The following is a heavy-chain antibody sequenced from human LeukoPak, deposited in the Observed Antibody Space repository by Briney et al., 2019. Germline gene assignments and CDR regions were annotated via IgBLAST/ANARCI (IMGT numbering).Heavy chain of an antibody. CDR1: GGSISSSSYY. CDR3: ARVRDSSGWYRGGDAFDI. D-gene: IGHD6-19*01. Sequence: SETLSLTCTVSGGSISSSSYYWGWIRQPPGKGLEWIGSIYYSGSTYYNPSLKSRVTISVDTSKNQFSLKLSSVTAADTAVYYCARVRDSSGWYRGGDAFDIWGQGTMVTVSS. V-gene: IGHV4-39*07. J-gene: IGHJ3*02. CDR2: IYYSGST.